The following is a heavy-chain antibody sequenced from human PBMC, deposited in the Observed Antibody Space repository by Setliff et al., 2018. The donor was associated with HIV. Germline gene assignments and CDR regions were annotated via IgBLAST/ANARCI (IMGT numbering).Heavy chain of an antibody. V-gene: IGHV2-5*02. D-gene: IGHD5-18*01. Sequence: SGPTLVNPTETLTLTCSFSGFSLNTRGVGVAWIRQPPGKALEWLALIYWDDDKRYSPSLKNRLTLTKDTSKNQVVLTMTNMDPVDTATYYCAQIRADSYGYGALGFWGQGTLVTVS. CDR2: IYWDDDK. CDR1: GFSLNTRGVG. J-gene: IGHJ4*02. CDR3: AQIRADSYGYGALGF.